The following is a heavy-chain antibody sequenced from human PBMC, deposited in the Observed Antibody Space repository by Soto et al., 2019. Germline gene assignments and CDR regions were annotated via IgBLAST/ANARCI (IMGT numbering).Heavy chain of an antibody. D-gene: IGHD3-3*01. Sequence: SVKVSCKASGGTFSSYAISWVRQAPGQGLEWMGGIIPIFGTANYAQKFQGRVTITADKSTSTAYMELSSLRSEDTAVYYCASHWGFWSSNNWFDPWGQGTLVTVSS. CDR3: ASHWGFWSSNNWFDP. V-gene: IGHV1-69*06. CDR1: GGTFSSYA. CDR2: IIPIFGTA. J-gene: IGHJ5*02.